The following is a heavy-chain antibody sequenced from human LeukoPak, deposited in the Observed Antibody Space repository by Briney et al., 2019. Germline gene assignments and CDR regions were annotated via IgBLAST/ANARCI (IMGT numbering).Heavy chain of an antibody. D-gene: IGHD2-2*02. CDR2: INHSAST. J-gene: IGHJ6*03. Sequence: SETLSLTCAVYGGSFSGYYWSWIRQPPGKGLEWIGEINHSASTNYNPSLKSRVTISVDTSKNQFSLKLSSVTAADTAVYYCARVAPYCSSSSCYKFAYYYMDVWGKGTTVTVSS. CDR1: GGSFSGYY. CDR3: ARVAPYCSSSSCYKFAYYYMDV. V-gene: IGHV4-34*01.